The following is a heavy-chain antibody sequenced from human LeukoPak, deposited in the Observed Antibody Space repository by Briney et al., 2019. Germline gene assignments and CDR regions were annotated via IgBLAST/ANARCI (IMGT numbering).Heavy chain of an antibody. Sequence: GGSLRLSCAASGFTFSSYSSNWMHWVRQGPGKGLVWVSLINSDGSRRSHADLVEGRFTISRDNAKNTVYLQMNSLRAEDTAVYYCARGVLYRFDYWGQGTLVTVSS. CDR3: ARGVLYRFDY. CDR2: INSDGSRR. J-gene: IGHJ4*02. CDR1: GFTFSSYSSNW. D-gene: IGHD1-26*01. V-gene: IGHV3-74*01.